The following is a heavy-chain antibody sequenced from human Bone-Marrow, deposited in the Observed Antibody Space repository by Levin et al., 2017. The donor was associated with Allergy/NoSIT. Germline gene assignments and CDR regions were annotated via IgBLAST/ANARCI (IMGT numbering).Heavy chain of an antibody. Sequence: SCAASGFTVSSNYMSWVRQAPGKGLEWVSVIYSGGSTYYADSVKGRFTISRDNSKNTLYLQMNSLRAEDTAVYYCARARREAAGTFDYWGQGTLVTVSS. V-gene: IGHV3-53*01. CDR2: IYSGGST. CDR3: ARARREAAGTFDY. J-gene: IGHJ4*02. D-gene: IGHD6-13*01. CDR1: GFTVSSNY.